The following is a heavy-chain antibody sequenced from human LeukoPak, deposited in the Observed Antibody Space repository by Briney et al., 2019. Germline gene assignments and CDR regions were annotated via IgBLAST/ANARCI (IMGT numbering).Heavy chain of an antibody. CDR1: GFTFSSYW. D-gene: IGHD1-1*01. J-gene: IGHJ4*02. Sequence: GGSLRLSCAASGFTFSSYWMYWVRQAPGMGLVWVSRITSDGTSTSYADSVKGRFTTSRDNAKNTLYLQMNSLRAEDTAVYFCVRPWNYWGQGALVTVSS. CDR2: ITSDGTST. V-gene: IGHV3-74*01. CDR3: VRPWNY.